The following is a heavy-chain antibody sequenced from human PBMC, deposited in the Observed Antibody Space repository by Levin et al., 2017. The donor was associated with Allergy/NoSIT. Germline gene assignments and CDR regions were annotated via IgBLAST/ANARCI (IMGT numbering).Heavy chain of an antibody. CDR2: ISGSGGST. CDR3: AKDPYSSGWYFSWFDP. Sequence: GGSLRLSCAASGFTFSSYAMSWVRQAPGKGLEWVSAISGSGGSTYYADSVKGRFTISRDNSKNTLYLQMNSLRAEDTAVYYCAKDPYSSGWYFSWFDPWGQGTLVTVSS. J-gene: IGHJ5*02. CDR1: GFTFSSYA. D-gene: IGHD6-19*01. V-gene: IGHV3-23*01.